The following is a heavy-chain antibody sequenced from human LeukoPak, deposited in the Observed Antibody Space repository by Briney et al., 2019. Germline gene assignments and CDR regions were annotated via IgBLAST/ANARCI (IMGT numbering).Heavy chain of an antibody. V-gene: IGHV3-30*18. Sequence: GGSLRLSCAASGFTFSSYGMHWVRQAPGKGLEWVAAISYDGSNKYYADSVKGRFTISRDNSKNTLYLQMNSLRAEDTAVYYCAKDFWKDDSSGYPDYWGQGTLVTVSS. CDR3: AKDFWKDDSSGYPDY. CDR1: GFTFSSYG. CDR2: ISYDGSNK. D-gene: IGHD3-22*01. J-gene: IGHJ4*02.